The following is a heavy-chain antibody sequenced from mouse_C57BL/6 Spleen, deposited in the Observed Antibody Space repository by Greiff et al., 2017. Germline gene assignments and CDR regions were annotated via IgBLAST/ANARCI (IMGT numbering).Heavy chain of an antibody. CDR3: ATCDYGRAMDY. J-gene: IGHJ4*01. V-gene: IGHV1-39*01. D-gene: IGHD2-4*01. CDR2: INPNYGTT. Sequence: EVKLVESGPELVKPGASVKISCKASGYSFTDYNMNWVKQSNGKSLEWIGVINPNYGTTSYNQKFKGKATLTVDQSSSTAYMQLNSLTSEDSAVYYCATCDYGRAMDYWGQGTSVTVSS. CDR1: GYSFTDYN.